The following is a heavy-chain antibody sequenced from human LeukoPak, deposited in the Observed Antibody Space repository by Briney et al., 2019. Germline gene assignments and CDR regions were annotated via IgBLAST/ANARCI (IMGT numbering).Heavy chain of an antibody. V-gene: IGHV3-23*01. CDR2: ISGDAEDT. J-gene: IGHJ4*02. D-gene: IGHD1-26*01. CDR3: AKSGLREGRPFDY. CDR1: GFMFTKYA. Sequence: GGSLILSCAASGFMFTKYAMSWVRQAPGKGPEWVSAISGDAEDTYHADSVRGRFTVSRDNSKATLFLDMSSLRAEDTAVYYCAKSGLREGRPFDYWGQGTLVTVSS.